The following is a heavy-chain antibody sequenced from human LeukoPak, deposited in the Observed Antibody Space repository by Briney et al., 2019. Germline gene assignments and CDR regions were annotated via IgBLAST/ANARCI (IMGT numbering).Heavy chain of an antibody. J-gene: IGHJ3*01. CDR2: ISSSDFTI. V-gene: IGHV3-11*01. Sequence: GGSLSLSCAASGFTFSDHYMTWIRQAPGKGLEWVSFISSSDFTIYYADSVKGRFTISRDNAKKSLYLQMNSLRAEDTAVYYCARDLGGYSYGAFDVWGQGTMVTVSS. CDR3: ARDLGGYSYGAFDV. CDR1: GFTFSDHY. D-gene: IGHD5-18*01.